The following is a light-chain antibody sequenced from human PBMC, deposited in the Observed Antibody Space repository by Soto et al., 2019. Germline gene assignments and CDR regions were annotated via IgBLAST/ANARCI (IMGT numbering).Light chain of an antibody. Sequence: QSVLTQPPSASGTAGQRVTISSSGSSSNIGSNTVTWYQQLPGSAPKLLIYSNNQRPSGVPDRFSGSKSGTSASLAISGLQSDDEADYYCAAWDDSLNGYVFGSGTKVTVL. CDR2: SNN. J-gene: IGLJ1*01. V-gene: IGLV1-44*01. CDR1: SSNIGSNT. CDR3: AAWDDSLNGYV.